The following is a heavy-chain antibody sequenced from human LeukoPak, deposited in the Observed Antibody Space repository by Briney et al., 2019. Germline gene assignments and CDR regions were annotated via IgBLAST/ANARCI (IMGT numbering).Heavy chain of an antibody. CDR2: VNPNSDNT. D-gene: IGHD5-12*01. Sequence: ASVTVSCKASGYTFTNYDINWVRQASGQGLEWMGWVNPNSDNTGYAQKFQGRVTMTRNTSISTAYMELSRLRSEDTAVYYCARGIGGYALNWFDPWGQGTLVTVSS. V-gene: IGHV1-8*01. J-gene: IGHJ5*02. CDR1: GYTFTNYD. CDR3: ARGIGGYALNWFDP.